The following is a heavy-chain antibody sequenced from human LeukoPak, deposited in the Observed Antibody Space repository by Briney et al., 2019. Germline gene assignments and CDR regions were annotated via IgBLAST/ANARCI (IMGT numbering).Heavy chain of an antibody. CDR1: GFTFSTYA. CDR2: ISADGYAT. V-gene: IGHV3-64D*09. J-gene: IGHJ4*02. D-gene: IGHD6-6*01. Sequence: GGSLRLSCSASGFTFSTYAMHWARQAPGKGLEYVSAISADGYATYYADSVKGRFTIPRDNSKNTLYLQMSSLRGEDTAVYYCVKLEYSSSRNWGQGALVTVSS. CDR3: VKLEYSSSRN.